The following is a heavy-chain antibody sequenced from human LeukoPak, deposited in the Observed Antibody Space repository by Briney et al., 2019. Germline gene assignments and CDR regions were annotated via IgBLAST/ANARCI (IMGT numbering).Heavy chain of an antibody. CDR3: ARDGDYDSGVFDV. CDR2: SHVSGST. J-gene: IGHJ4*02. Sequence: SETLSLTCNVSGVSINIYYWSWLRQTPGKGLEWIGRSHVSGSTNYNPSLKNRVTISIDKSKKSLSLSLTSVTAADTALYFCARDGDYDSGVFDVWGQGTLVTVSS. CDR1: GVSINIYY. V-gene: IGHV4-4*07. D-gene: IGHD3-22*01.